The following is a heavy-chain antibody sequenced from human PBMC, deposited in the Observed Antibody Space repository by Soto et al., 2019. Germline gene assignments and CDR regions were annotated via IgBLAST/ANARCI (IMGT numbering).Heavy chain of an antibody. CDR2: ISWDGGST. D-gene: IGHD5-18*01. J-gene: IGHJ6*02. V-gene: IGHV3-43*01. CDR3: AKEGGTGYSYGYPPYYYYCMDV. CDR1: GFTFDDYT. Sequence: GGSLRLSCAASGFTFDDYTMHWVRQAPGKGLEWVSLISWDGGSTYYADSVKGRFTISRDNSKNSLYLQMNSLRTEDTALYYCAKEGGTGYSYGYPPYYYYCMDVWGQGTTVTVSS.